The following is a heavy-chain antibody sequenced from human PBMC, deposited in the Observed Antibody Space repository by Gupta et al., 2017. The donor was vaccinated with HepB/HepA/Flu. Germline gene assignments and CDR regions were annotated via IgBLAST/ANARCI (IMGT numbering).Heavy chain of an antibody. CDR1: GFTSSSYG. J-gene: IGHJ6*02. CDR2: ISYDGSNK. Sequence: QVQLVESGGGVVEPGRSLRLSCAASGFTSSSYGMHWVRQAPGLGLGWVAVISYDGSNKYYADSVKGRFTISRDNSKNTLYLQMNSLRAEDTAVYYCAKDRGYCSSTSCSAREAYYYYGMDVWGQGTTVTVSS. CDR3: AKDRGYCSSTSCSAREAYYYYGMDV. D-gene: IGHD2-2*01. V-gene: IGHV3-30*18.